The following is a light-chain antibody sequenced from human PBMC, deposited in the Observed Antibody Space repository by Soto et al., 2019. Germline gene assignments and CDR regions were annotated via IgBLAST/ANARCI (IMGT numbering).Light chain of an antibody. Sequence: QSVLTQPASVSGSPGQSISISCTGTSSDIGDYNYVSWYQQHPGKAPKLIISEVSNRPSGVSNRFSGSKSGNTASLTISGPQAEDEADYYCSSYTTSNTCVFGTGTKVTVL. J-gene: IGLJ1*01. CDR2: EVS. V-gene: IGLV2-14*01. CDR1: SSDIGDYNY. CDR3: SSYTTSNTCV.